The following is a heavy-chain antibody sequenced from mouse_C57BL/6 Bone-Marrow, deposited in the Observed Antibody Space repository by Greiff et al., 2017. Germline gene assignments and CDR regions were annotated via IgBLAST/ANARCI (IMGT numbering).Heavy chain of an antibody. V-gene: IGHV1-50*01. CDR3: ARESHWYFDV. CDR2: IDPSDSYT. Sequence: VQLQQSGAELVKPGASVKLSCKASGYTFTSYWMQWVKQRPGQGLEWIGEIDPSDSYTNYNQKFKGKATLTVDTSSSTAYMQRSSLTSEDSAVYYCARESHWYFDVWGTGTTVTVSS. CDR1: GYTFTSYW. J-gene: IGHJ1*03.